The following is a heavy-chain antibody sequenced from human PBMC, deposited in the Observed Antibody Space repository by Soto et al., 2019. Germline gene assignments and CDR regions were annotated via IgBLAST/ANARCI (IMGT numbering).Heavy chain of an antibody. CDR2: INHSGST. V-gene: IGHV4-34*01. J-gene: IGHJ4*02. CDR3: ARGSAGTAPLSFDY. Sequence: PSETLSLTSAVYGGSFSGYYWSWIRQPPGKGLEWIGEINHSGSTNYSPSPKSRVTISVDTSKNQFSLRLSSVTAADTAVYYCARGSAGTAPLSFDYWGQGTLVTVSS. D-gene: IGHD1-1*01. CDR1: GGSFSGYY.